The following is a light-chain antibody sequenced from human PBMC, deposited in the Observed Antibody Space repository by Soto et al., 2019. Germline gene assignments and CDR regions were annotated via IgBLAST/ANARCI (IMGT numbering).Light chain of an antibody. CDR3: GTWDSNLRAVV. J-gene: IGLJ2*01. Sequence: QSVLTQPPSASGTPGQRVTISCSGSRSNIGINYVYWYQQFPGTAPKLLIYTNNQRPSGVPDRFSGSKSDTSASLAISGLRSEDEADYYCGTWDSNLRAVVFGAGTKLTVL. CDR2: TNN. CDR1: RSNIGINY. V-gene: IGLV1-47*01.